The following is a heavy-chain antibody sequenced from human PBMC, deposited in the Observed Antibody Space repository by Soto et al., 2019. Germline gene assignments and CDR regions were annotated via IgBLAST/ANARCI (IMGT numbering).Heavy chain of an antibody. CDR3: ARDQRNVDTAMVYPSYGMDV. CDR1: GGSISSGGYY. CDR2: IYYSGST. V-gene: IGHV4-31*03. J-gene: IGHJ6*02. Sequence: ASETLSLTCTVSGGSISSGGYYWSWIRQHPGKGLEWIGYIYYSGSTYYNPSLKSRVTISVDTSKNQFSLKLSSVTAADTAVYYCARDQRNVDTAMVYPSYGMDVWGQGTTVTVSS. D-gene: IGHD5-18*01.